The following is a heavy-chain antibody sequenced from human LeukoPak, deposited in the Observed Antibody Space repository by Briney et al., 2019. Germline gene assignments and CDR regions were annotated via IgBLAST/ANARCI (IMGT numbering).Heavy chain of an antibody. V-gene: IGHV1-24*01. CDR2: FDPEDGET. J-gene: IGHJ4*02. D-gene: IGHD3-22*01. CDR1: GYTVTELS. Sequence: ASVKVSCKVSGYTVTELSMHWLRQAPGKGLEWMGGFDPEDGETIYAQKFQGRVTMTEDTSTDTAYMELSSLRSEDTAVYYCATAYYDSSGYYYFDYWGQGTLVTVSS. CDR3: ATAYYDSSGYYYFDY.